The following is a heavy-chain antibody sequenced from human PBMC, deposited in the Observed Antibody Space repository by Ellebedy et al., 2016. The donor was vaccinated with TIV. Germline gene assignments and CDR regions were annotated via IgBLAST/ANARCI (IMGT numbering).Heavy chain of an antibody. J-gene: IGHJ6*02. CDR2: IIPIFGTA. Sequence: ASVKVSCKASGGTFSSYAISWVRQAPGQGLEWMGGIIPIFGTANYAQKFQGRVTITADESTSTAYMELSSLRSEDTAVYYCARVAWELHYYYYYGMDVWGQGTTVTVSS. CDR1: GGTFSSYA. CDR3: ARVAWELHYYYYYGMDV. V-gene: IGHV1-69*13. D-gene: IGHD1-26*01.